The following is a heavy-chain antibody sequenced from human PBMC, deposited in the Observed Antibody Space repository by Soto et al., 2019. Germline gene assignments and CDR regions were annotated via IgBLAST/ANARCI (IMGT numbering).Heavy chain of an antibody. J-gene: IGHJ4*02. CDR2: INPGDSQT. D-gene: IGHD5-18*01. CDR1: GYKFTSYW. CDR3: ARHRRDGYNRDLDY. Sequence: PGESLKISCKGSGYKFTSYWINWVRQMPGKGLEWMGIINPGDSQTRYSPSFQGQVTVSVDRSIATAYLQWYSLKASDSAMYYCARHRRDGYNRDLDYWGRGTLVTVSS. V-gene: IGHV5-51*01.